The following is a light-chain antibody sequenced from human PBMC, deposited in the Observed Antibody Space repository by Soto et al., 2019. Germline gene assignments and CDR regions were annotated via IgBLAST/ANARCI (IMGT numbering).Light chain of an antibody. CDR2: GAF. J-gene: IGKJ2*01. Sequence: EIVLTQSPGTLSLSPGERATLSCRASQNVTSRYLAWYQQKPGQAPRLLIFGAFSRATGIPDRFSGSGSGTDFTLTITTLEPDDFAVYYCQPYGTSPTFGQGTKLE. V-gene: IGKV3-20*01. CDR3: QPYGTSPT. CDR1: QNVTSRY.